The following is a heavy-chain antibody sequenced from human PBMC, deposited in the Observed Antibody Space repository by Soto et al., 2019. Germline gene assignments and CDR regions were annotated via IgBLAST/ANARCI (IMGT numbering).Heavy chain of an antibody. Sequence: QVQLQESGPGLVKPSQTLSLTCTVSGGSISSGGYYWSWIRQHPGKGLEWIGYIYYSGSTYYNPSXXXRXSISVDTSKNQFSLKLSSVTAADTAVYYCARVFSDSRSFFDPWGQGTLVTVSS. CDR2: IYYSGST. V-gene: IGHV4-31*03. J-gene: IGHJ5*02. CDR3: ARVFSDSRSFFDP. D-gene: IGHD6-13*01. CDR1: GGSISSGGYY.